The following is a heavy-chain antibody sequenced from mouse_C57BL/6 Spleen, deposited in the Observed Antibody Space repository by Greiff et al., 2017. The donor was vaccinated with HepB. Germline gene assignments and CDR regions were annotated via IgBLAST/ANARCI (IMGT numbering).Heavy chain of an antibody. V-gene: IGHV1-82*01. J-gene: IGHJ1*03. CDR3: ARDYYGDFDV. CDR2: IYPGDGDT. Sequence: QVQLQQSGPELVKPGASVKISCKASGYAFSSSWMNWVKQRPGKGLEWIGRIYPGDGDTNYNGKFKGKATLTADKSSSTAYMQLSSLTSEDSAVYFCARDYYGDFDVWGTGTTVTVSS. CDR1: GYAFSSSW. D-gene: IGHD2-4*01.